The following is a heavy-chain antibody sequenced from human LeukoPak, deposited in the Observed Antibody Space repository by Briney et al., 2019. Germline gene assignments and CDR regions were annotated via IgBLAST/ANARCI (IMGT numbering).Heavy chain of an antibody. CDR1: GGTFSSYA. Sequence: SVKVSCKASGGTFSSYAISWVRQAPGQGLEWMGGIIPIFGTANYAQKFQGRVTITADESTSTAYMELSSLRSEDTAVYYCARDSGSFFNWFDPWGQGTLVTVSS. J-gene: IGHJ5*02. D-gene: IGHD2-15*01. CDR3: ARDSGSFFNWFDP. V-gene: IGHV1-69*13. CDR2: IIPIFGTA.